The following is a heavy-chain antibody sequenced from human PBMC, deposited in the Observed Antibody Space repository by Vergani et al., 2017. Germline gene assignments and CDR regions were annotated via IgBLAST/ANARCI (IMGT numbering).Heavy chain of an antibody. CDR1: GYTFTGYY. CDR2: INPNSGGT. J-gene: IGHJ4*02. Sequence: QVQLVQSGAEVKKPGASVKVSCKASGYTFTGYYMHWVRQAPGQGLEWMGWINPNSGGTNYAQKFQGWVTMTRDTSISTASMELSRLRSDDTAVYYCARGLPKQLARSGFDYWGQGTLVTVSS. D-gene: IGHD6-6*01. V-gene: IGHV1-2*04. CDR3: ARGLPKQLARSGFDY.